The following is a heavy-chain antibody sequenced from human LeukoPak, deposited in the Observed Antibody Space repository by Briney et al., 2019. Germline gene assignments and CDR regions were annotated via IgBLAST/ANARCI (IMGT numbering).Heavy chain of an antibody. D-gene: IGHD3-3*01. CDR1: GFTFSSYA. J-gene: IGHJ4*02. CDR2: ISGSGGST. CDR3: AKGRNYDFWSGYYIQDY. V-gene: IGHV3-23*01. Sequence: GGSLRLSCAASGFTFSSYAMNWVRQAPGKGLEWVSAISGSGGSTYYADSVKGRFTISRDNSKNTLYLQMNSLRAEDTAVYYCAKGRNYDFWSGYYIQDYWGQGTLVTVSS.